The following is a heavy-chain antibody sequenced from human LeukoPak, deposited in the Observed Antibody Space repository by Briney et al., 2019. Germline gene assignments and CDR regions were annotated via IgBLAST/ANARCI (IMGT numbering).Heavy chain of an antibody. J-gene: IGHJ4*02. V-gene: IGHV3-30*18. CDR1: GFTFSSYS. D-gene: IGHD6-13*01. CDR3: AKSRDSWETYFDY. Sequence: PGGSLRLSCAVSGFTFSSYSMHWVRQAPGKGLEWVALISYDGSNKYYADSVKGRFTISRDNSKNTLYLQMNSLRAEDTAVYYCAKSRDSWETYFDYWGQGILVTVSS. CDR2: ISYDGSNK.